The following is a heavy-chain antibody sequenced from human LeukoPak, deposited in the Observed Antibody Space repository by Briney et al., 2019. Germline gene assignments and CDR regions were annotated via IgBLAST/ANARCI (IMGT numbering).Heavy chain of an antibody. CDR1: GYTFTSYY. CDR2: INPSGGST. J-gene: IGHJ4*02. D-gene: IGHD5-12*01. Sequence: GSVKVSCKASGYTFTSYYMHWVRQAPGQGLEWMGIINPSGGSTSYAQKFQGRVTMTRDTSTSTVYMQLSSLRSEDTAVYYCARDRHSGYDPLGYWGQGTLVTVSS. V-gene: IGHV1-46*01. CDR3: ARDRHSGYDPLGY.